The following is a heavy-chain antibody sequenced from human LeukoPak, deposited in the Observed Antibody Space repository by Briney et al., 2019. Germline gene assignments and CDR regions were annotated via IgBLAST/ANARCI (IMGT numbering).Heavy chain of an antibody. CDR3: ARVGVTSYGMDV. CDR1: GFTFSSYS. Sequence: GGSLRLSCAASGFTFSSYSMNWVRQAPGKGLEWVSSISSSSSYIYYADSVKGRFTISRDNAKNSLYLQMNSLRAEDTAVYYCARVGVTSYGMDVWGQGTTVTVSS. J-gene: IGHJ6*02. V-gene: IGHV3-21*01. D-gene: IGHD3-16*01. CDR2: ISSSSSYI.